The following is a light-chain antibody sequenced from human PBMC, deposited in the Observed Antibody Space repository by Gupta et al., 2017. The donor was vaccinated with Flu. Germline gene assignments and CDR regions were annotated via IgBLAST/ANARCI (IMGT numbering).Light chain of an antibody. CDR1: QSLLHSNGYDY. CDR2: LGS. CDR3: MQVLQTPRT. J-gene: IGKJ1*01. V-gene: IGKV2-28*01. Sequence: VMPKSPLYLPVTPGEPASISCRSSQSLLHSNGYDYLDWYLQKPGQSPQLLIYLGSYRASGVPDRFSGSGSGTDFTLKISKVEAEDVGVYYCMQVLQTPRTFGQGTKVEIK.